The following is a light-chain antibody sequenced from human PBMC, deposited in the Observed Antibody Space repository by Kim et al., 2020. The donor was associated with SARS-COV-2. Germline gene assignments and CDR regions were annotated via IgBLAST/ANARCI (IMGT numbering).Light chain of an antibody. Sequence: SSELTQDPAVSVALGQTVSITCQGDSLRSYYATWYHQKPGQAPILVIYGRTNRPSGIPDRFSGSSSGNTASLTITGTQAGDEADYYCCSRDSNDDVVFGGGTQLTVL. CDR1: SLRSYY. J-gene: IGLJ2*01. CDR2: GRT. V-gene: IGLV3-19*01. CDR3: CSRDSNDDVV.